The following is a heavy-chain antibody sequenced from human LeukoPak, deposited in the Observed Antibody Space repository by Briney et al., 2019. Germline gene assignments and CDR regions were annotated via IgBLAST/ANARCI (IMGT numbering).Heavy chain of an antibody. CDR2: ISSSGDTI. V-gene: IGHV3-11*01. CDR1: GFTFSDHY. Sequence: GGSLRLSCAGPGFTFSDHYMSWIRQAPGKGLEWVSYISSSGDTIYYADSVKGRFTISRDNAKNSLYLQMNSLRAEDTAVYYCARGSQQPYYWGQGTLVTVSS. D-gene: IGHD6-13*01. J-gene: IGHJ4*02. CDR3: ARGSQQPYY.